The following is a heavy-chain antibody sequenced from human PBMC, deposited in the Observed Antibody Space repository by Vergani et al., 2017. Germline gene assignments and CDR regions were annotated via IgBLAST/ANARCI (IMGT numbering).Heavy chain of an antibody. V-gene: IGHV3-30*18. CDR3: AKEGGDYIYYYYGMDV. CDR2: ISYDGSNK. CDR1: GFTFSSYG. J-gene: IGHJ6*02. Sequence: QVQLVESGGGVVQPGRSLRLSCAASGFTFSSYGMHWVRQAPGKGLEWVAVISYDGSNKYYADSVKGRFTTSRDNSKNTLNLQMNSLRAEDTAMYYCAKEGGDYIYYYYGMDVWGQGP. D-gene: IGHD4-17*01.